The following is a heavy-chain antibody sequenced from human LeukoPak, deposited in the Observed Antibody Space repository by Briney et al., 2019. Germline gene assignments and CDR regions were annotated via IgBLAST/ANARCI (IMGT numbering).Heavy chain of an antibody. CDR2: INHSGST. D-gene: IGHD3-22*01. CDR3: ATYHYDSSGGAQGNY. Sequence: SETLSLTCAVYGGSFSGYYWSWIRQPPGKGLEWIGEINHSGSTNYNPSLKSRVTISVETSKNQFSLKLSSVTAADTAVYYCATYHYDSSGGAQGNYWGQGTLVTVSS. CDR1: GGSFSGYY. J-gene: IGHJ4*02. V-gene: IGHV4-34*01.